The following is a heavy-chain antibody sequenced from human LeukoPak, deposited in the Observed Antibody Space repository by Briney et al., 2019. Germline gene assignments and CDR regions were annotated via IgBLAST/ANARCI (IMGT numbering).Heavy chain of an antibody. V-gene: IGHV1-46*03. CDR2: INPSGGST. CDR3: ARDHTLLGAFDI. Sequence: GASVKVSCKASGYTFTSCYMHWVRQAPGQGLEWMGIINPSGGSTSYAQKFQGRVTMTRDTSTSTVYMELSSLRSEDTAVYYCARDHTLLGAFDIWGQGTMVTVSS. D-gene: IGHD2-21*02. J-gene: IGHJ3*02. CDR1: GYTFTSCY.